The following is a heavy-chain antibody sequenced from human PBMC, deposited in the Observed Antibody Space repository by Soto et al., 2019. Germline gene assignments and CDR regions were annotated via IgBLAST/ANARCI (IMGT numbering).Heavy chain of an antibody. D-gene: IGHD3-16*01. J-gene: IGHJ4*02. CDR3: ARGLGY. Sequence: VGSLRLSCAASGFTFSDHYMDWVRQAPGKGLEWVGRTRNKANSYTTEYAASVKGRFTISRDDSKNSLYLQMNSLKTEDTAVYYCARGLGYWGQGTLVTVSS. V-gene: IGHV3-72*01. CDR2: TRNKANSYTT. CDR1: GFTFSDHY.